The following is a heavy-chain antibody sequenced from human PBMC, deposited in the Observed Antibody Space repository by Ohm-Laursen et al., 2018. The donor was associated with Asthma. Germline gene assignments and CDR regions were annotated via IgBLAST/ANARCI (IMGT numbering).Heavy chain of an antibody. D-gene: IGHD3-22*01. V-gene: IGHV3-23*01. CDR3: AKGDLGWYGNSAYSH. CDR1: GFSFGSYA. Sequence: GSLRLSCSASGFSFGSYAMAWVRQAPGKGLEWVSGISTGYNTYYADSVKGRFTISRDESKNALSLQMNSLRAEDTAVYYCAKGDLGWYGNSAYSHWGQGTLVTVSS. CDR2: ISTGYNT. J-gene: IGHJ4*02.